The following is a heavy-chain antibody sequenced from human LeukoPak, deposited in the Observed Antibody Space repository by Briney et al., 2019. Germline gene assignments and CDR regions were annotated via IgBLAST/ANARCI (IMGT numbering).Heavy chain of an antibody. CDR3: ARDITMIVVATPGY. CDR1: GYTFTSYG. Sequence: GASVKVSCKASGYTFTSYGISWVRQAPGQGLEWMGWISAYNGNTNYAQKLQGRVTMTTDTSTSTAYMELRSLRSDDTAVYYCARDITMIVVATPGYWGQGTLVTVSS. CDR2: ISAYNGNT. V-gene: IGHV1-18*01. D-gene: IGHD3-22*01. J-gene: IGHJ4*02.